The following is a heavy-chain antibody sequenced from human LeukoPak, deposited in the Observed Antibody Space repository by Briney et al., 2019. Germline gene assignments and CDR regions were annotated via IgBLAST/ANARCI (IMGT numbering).Heavy chain of an antibody. CDR2: IIPIFGTA. D-gene: IGHD3-3*01. Sequence: SVKVSCKASGGTFSSYAISWVRQAPGQGLEWMGGIIPIFGTANYAQKFQGRVTITADESTSTAYMELSSLRSEDTAVYYCASSTTIFGVVKAFDPWGQGTLVTVSS. CDR3: ASSTTIFGVVKAFDP. J-gene: IGHJ5*02. V-gene: IGHV1-69*13. CDR1: GGTFSSYA.